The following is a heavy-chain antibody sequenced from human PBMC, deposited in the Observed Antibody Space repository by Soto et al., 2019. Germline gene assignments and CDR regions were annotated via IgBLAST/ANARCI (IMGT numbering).Heavy chain of an antibody. J-gene: IGHJ4*02. Sequence: SLTCAVYGGSFSGYYWSWIRQPPGKGLEWIGEINHSGSTNYNPSLKSRVTISVDTSKNQFSLKLSSVTAADTAVYYCASMESWRFDYWGQGTLVTVSS. V-gene: IGHV4-34*01. D-gene: IGHD6-13*01. CDR1: GGSFSGYY. CDR3: ASMESWRFDY. CDR2: INHSGST.